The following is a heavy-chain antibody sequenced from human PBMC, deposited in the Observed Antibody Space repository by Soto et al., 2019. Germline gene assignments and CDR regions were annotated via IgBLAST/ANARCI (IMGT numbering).Heavy chain of an antibody. Sequence: QLQLQESGPGLVKPSETLSLSCSVSGDSIRNRNYYWAWIRQPPGKGLEWIVSRYDDASTFYNPSLKRRVTISIDTSKKQLSLKVPSVTAADTAVYYCARGIYLVPSGYYLDLWGQGTLVTVSS. V-gene: IGHV4-39*01. CDR3: ARGIYLVPSGYYLDL. J-gene: IGHJ4*02. D-gene: IGHD3-22*01. CDR1: GDSIRNRNYY. CDR2: RYDDAST.